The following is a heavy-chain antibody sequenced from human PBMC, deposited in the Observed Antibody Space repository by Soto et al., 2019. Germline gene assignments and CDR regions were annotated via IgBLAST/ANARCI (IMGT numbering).Heavy chain of an antibody. V-gene: IGHV3-30-3*01. CDR1: GFTFSSYA. CDR2: ISYDGSNK. Sequence: LRLSCAASGFTFSSYAMHWVRQAPGKGLEWVAVISYDGSNKYYADSVKGRFTISRDNSKNTLYLQMYSLRAEDTAVYYCTRDLGDSSSWYYFDYWGQGTLVTVSS. J-gene: IGHJ4*02. D-gene: IGHD6-13*01. CDR3: TRDLGDSSSWYYFDY.